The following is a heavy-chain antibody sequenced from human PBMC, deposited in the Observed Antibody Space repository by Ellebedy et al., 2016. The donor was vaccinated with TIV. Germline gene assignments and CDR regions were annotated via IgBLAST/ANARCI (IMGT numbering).Heavy chain of an antibody. CDR1: GFTFSSYA. CDR3: ARGEVTHYYYYYMDV. Sequence: GGSLRLXCAASGFTFSSYAMHWVRQAPGKGLEWVAVISYDGSNKYYADSVKGRFTISRDNSKNTLYLQMNSLRAEDTAVYYCARGEVTHYYYYYMDVWGKGTTVTVSS. CDR2: ISYDGSNK. D-gene: IGHD4-11*01. J-gene: IGHJ6*03. V-gene: IGHV3-30*14.